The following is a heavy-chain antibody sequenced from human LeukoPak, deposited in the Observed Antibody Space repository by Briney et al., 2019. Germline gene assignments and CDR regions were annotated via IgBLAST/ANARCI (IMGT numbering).Heavy chain of an antibody. V-gene: IGHV3-53*01. CDR2: IYSGGAT. CDR3: ARDPRWYDP. J-gene: IGHJ5*02. Sequence: GGSLRLSCAVSEFTVSNNYMSWVRQAPGKGPEWVSLIYSGGATYYADSVRGRFTISRDNSKNTPYLQMNSLRVEDTAVYYCARDPRWYDPWGQGALVTVSS. CDR1: EFTVSNNY.